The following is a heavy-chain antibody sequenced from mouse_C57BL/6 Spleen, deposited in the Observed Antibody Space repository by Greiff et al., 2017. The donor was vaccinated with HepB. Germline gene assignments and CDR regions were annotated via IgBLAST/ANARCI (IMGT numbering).Heavy chain of an antibody. CDR3: AITTVVAHFDY. Sequence: EVQLQQSGPELVKPGASVKMSCKASGYTFTDYNMHWVKQSHGKSLEWIGYINPNNGGTSYNQKFKGKATLTVNKSSSTAYMELRSLTSEDSAVYYCAITTVVAHFDYLGQGTTLTVSS. CDR2: INPNNGGT. CDR1: GYTFTDYN. V-gene: IGHV1-22*01. J-gene: IGHJ2*01. D-gene: IGHD1-1*01.